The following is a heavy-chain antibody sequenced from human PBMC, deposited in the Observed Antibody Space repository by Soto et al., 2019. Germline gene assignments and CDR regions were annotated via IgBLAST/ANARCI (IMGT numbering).Heavy chain of an antibody. CDR2: IYYSGST. Sequence: SETLSLTCSVSGGSISSSSYYWGWIRQPPGKGLEWIGSIYYSGSTYYNPSLKSRVTISVDTSKNQFSLKLSSVTAADTAVYYCARVPIIAARNFDYWGQGTLVTVSS. J-gene: IGHJ4*02. D-gene: IGHD6-6*01. V-gene: IGHV4-39*01. CDR1: GGSISSSSYY. CDR3: ARVPIIAARNFDY.